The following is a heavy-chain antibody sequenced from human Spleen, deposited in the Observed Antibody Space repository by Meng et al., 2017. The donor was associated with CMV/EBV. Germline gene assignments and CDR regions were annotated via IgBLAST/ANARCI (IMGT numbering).Heavy chain of an antibody. Sequence: GGSLRLSCAASGFRFSDYYMSWIRQAPGKGLEWLSYISDSGSSRYYADSVRGRFTISRDNAKKSLYLEMNILRAEDTALYYCARGSSSWTWYYYGMDVWGQGTTVTVSS. CDR3: ARGSSSWTWYYYGMDV. D-gene: IGHD6-13*01. V-gene: IGHV3-11*01. CDR2: ISDSGSSR. CDR1: GFRFSDYY. J-gene: IGHJ6*02.